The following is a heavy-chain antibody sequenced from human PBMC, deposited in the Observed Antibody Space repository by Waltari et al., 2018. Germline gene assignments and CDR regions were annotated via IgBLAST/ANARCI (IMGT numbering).Heavy chain of an antibody. CDR2: IYYSGST. J-gene: IGHJ4*02. CDR3: ARIFFLEGAPYYFDY. CDR1: GGSISSSSYY. Sequence: QLQLQESGPGLVKPSETLSLTCTVSGGSISSSSYYWGWIRQPPGKGLEWIGSIYYSGSTYDNPSLKSRVTISVDTSKNQFSLKLSSVTAADTAVYYCARIFFLEGAPYYFDYWGQGTLVTVSS. V-gene: IGHV4-39*07. D-gene: IGHD3-9*01.